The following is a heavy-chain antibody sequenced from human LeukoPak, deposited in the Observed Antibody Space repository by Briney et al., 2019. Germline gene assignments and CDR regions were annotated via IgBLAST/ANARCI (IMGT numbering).Heavy chain of an antibody. Sequence: GASVMVSCKASGYTFTSYVIHWVRQAPGQRLEWMGWINAGNGNTKYSQEFQDRVTITRDTSASTAYMELSSLRSEDMAVYYCARARYETRIWPKSRYDYYHYMDVWGKGTTVTVSS. V-gene: IGHV1-3*03. CDR3: ARARYETRIWPKSRYDYYHYMDV. J-gene: IGHJ6*03. CDR2: INAGNGNT. D-gene: IGHD3-3*01. CDR1: GYTFTSYV.